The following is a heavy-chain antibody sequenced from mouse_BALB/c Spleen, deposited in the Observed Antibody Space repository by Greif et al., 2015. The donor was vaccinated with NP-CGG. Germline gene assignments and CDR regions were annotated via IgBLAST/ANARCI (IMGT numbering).Heavy chain of an antibody. D-gene: IGHD1-1*01. Sequence: QVHVKQSGAELVKPGASVKLSCKASGYTFTSYWMHWVKQRPGQGLEWIGEIDPSDSYTNYNQKFKGKATLTVDKSSSTAYMQLSSLTSEDSAVYYCASPYGSSFWFAYWGQGTLVTVSA. CDR2: IDPSDSYT. J-gene: IGHJ3*01. V-gene: IGHV1-69*02. CDR1: GYTFTSYW. CDR3: ASPYGSSFWFAY.